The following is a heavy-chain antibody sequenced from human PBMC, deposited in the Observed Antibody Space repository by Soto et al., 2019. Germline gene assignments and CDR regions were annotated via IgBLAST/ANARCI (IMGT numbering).Heavy chain of an antibody. J-gene: IGHJ3*02. V-gene: IGHV3-23*01. CDR3: AKDLGYCSSTSCHDAFDI. CDR2: ISGSGGST. D-gene: IGHD2-2*01. CDR1: GFTFSSYA. Sequence: EVQLLESGGGLVQPGGSLRLSCAASGFTFSSYAMSWVRQAPGKGLEWVSAISGSGGSTYYADSVKGRFTISRDNSKNTLYLQMNSLRAEDTAVYYCAKDLGYCSSTSCHDAFDIWGQGIMVTVSS.